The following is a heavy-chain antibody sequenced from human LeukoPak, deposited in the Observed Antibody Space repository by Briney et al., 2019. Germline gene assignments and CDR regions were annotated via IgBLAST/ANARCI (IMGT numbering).Heavy chain of an antibody. CDR1: GYTFTSYG. J-gene: IGHJ4*02. CDR3: ARDNGRRDGYKN. Sequence: ASVKVSCKASGYTFTSYGISWVRQAPGQGLEWMGRIIPILGIANYAQKFQGRVTITADKSTSTAYMELSSLRSEDTAVYYCARDNGRRDGYKNWGQGTLVTVSS. V-gene: IGHV1-69*04. CDR2: IIPILGIA. D-gene: IGHD5-24*01.